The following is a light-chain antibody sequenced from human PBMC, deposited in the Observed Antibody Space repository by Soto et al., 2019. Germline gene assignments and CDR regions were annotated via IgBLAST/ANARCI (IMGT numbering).Light chain of an antibody. V-gene: IGKV3-20*01. J-gene: IGKJ1*01. CDR3: QQFGSSPPCT. CDR2: GAS. Sequence: EIVLTQSPGTLSLSPGERATLSCRASQSVTSSYLAWYQHKRGQAPRLLIYGASNRATGIPDRFSGSGSGKDFTLTISRLEPEDFAVYYCQQFGSSPPCTFGQGTKVEIK. CDR1: QSVTSSY.